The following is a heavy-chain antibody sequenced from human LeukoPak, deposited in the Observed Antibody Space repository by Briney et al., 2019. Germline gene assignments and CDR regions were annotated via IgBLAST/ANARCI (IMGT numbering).Heavy chain of an antibody. CDR3: ATRRGGALDI. D-gene: IGHD3-10*01. CDR2: ISHDETNT. CDR1: GFRFRNFG. V-gene: IGHV3-30*03. Sequence: GGSLRLSCVDSGFRFRNFGMHWVRQAPGKGLEWVAVISHDETNTYHADSVRGRFTISRDNSKDTLYLQMHSLRPEDTAVYYCATRRGGALDIWGQGTMVTVSS. J-gene: IGHJ3*02.